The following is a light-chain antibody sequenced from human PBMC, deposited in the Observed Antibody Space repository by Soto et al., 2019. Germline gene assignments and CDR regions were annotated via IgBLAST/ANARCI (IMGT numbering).Light chain of an antibody. J-gene: IGLJ3*02. Sequence: QSALTQPASVSGSPGQSITISCTGTSSDVGTYNLVSWYQQHPGKAPKLMIYEVSKRPSGVSTRFSGSKSGSTASLTISGLQAEDEADYYCCSYAGNSTFVSWVLGGGTKLTVL. CDR1: SSDVGTYNL. CDR3: CSYAGNSTFVSWV. CDR2: EVS. V-gene: IGLV2-23*02.